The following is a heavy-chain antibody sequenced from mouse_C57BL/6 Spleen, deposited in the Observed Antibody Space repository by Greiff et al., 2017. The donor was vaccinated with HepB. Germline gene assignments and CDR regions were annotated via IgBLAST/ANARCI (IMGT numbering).Heavy chain of an antibody. CDR1: GFTFSSYA. CDR3: ATYDPEGFAY. V-gene: IGHV5-4*01. J-gene: IGHJ3*01. Sequence: EVQRVESGGGLVKPGGSLKLSCAASGFTFSSYAMSWVRQTPEKRLEWVATISDGGSYTYYPDNVKGRFTISRDNAKNNLYLQMSHLKSEDTAMYYCATYDPEGFAYWGQGTLVTVSA. D-gene: IGHD2-3*01. CDR2: ISDGGSYT.